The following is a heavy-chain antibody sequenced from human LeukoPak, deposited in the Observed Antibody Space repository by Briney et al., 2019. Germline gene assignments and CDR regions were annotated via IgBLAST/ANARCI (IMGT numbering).Heavy chain of an antibody. D-gene: IGHD3-3*01. J-gene: IGHJ4*02. V-gene: IGHV2-5*02. CDR3: AHRDFSGGYGKVDY. Sequence: SGPTLVKPTQTLTLTCTFSGFSLSTSGVGVGWIRQPPGKALEWLALIYWDDDKRYSPSLKSRLTITKDTSKNQVVLTMTNIEPSSTYTYYCAHRDFSGGYGKVDYWGQGTLVTVSS. CDR2: IYWDDDK. CDR1: GFSLSTSGVG.